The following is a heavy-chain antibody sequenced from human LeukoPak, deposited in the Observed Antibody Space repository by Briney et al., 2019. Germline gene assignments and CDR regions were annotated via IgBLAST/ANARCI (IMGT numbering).Heavy chain of an antibody. CDR2: IYTSGTT. D-gene: IGHD3-9*01. V-gene: IGHV4-61*02. CDR3: AREVSDYDILTGWIDY. CDR1: GVSIRSGSYY. J-gene: IGHJ4*02. Sequence: SETLSLTCNVSGVSIRSGSYYWSWIRQPAGKGLEWIGRIYTSGTTNYNPSLRSRVTISVGTSKSQFSLKLSSVTAADTAVYYCAREVSDYDILTGWIDYWGQGTLVSVSS.